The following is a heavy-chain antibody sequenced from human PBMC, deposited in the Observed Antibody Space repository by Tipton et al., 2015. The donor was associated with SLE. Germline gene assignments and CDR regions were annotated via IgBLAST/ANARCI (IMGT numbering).Heavy chain of an antibody. V-gene: IGHV4-39*01. CDR3: ARQDSSNSYYYGVDV. CDR2: IYYSGST. CDR1: GGSISSSSYY. D-gene: IGHD6-13*01. Sequence: LRLSCTVSGGSISSSSYYWGWIRQPPGKGLEWIGNIYYSGSTYYNPSLKSRVTVSVDTSENQFSLKLSSVTAADTAVYYCARQDSSNSYYYGVDVWGQGTTVTVSS. J-gene: IGHJ6*02.